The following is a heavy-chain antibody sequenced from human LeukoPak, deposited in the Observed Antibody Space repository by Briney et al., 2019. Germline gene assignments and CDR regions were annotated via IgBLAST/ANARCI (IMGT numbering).Heavy chain of an antibody. CDR3: AKYYDFWSGYSPDAFDI. CDR2: IGSSSSYI. D-gene: IGHD3-3*01. J-gene: IGHJ3*02. Sequence: GGSLRLSCAASGFTFSSYSMNWVRQAPGKGLEWVSSIGSSSSYIYYADSVKGRFTISRDNAKNSLYLQMNSLRAEDTAVYYCAKYYDFWSGYSPDAFDIWGQGTMVTVSS. CDR1: GFTFSSYS. V-gene: IGHV3-21*01.